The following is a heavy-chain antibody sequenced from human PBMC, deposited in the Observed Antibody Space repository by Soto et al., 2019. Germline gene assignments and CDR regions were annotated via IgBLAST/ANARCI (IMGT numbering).Heavy chain of an antibody. CDR1: GGSISRNNW. D-gene: IGHD6-13*01. CDR2: IYYDGST. V-gene: IGHV4-4*02. Sequence: SETLSLTCAVSGGSISRNNWWSWVRQPPGKGPEWIGEIYYDGSTNYNPSLTCRATISVDKSKNQFSLKLRSVTAADTAVYYCARGPLIADPVVTGYYYYSMEVWGQGTTVTVSS. J-gene: IGHJ6*02. CDR3: ARGPLIADPVVTGYYYYSMEV.